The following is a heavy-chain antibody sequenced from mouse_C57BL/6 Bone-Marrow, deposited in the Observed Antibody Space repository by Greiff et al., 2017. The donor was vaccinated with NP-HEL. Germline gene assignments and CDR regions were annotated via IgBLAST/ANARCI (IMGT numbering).Heavy chain of an antibody. CDR1: GFSINSDCY. Sequence: EVQLQQSGPSLVRPSQTLSLTCTVTGFSINSDCYWIWIRQFPGNKLEYIGYTFYSGITYYNPSLESRTYITRDTSKNQFSLKLSSVTTEDTATYYCARAYGSSYWYFDVWGTGTTVTVSS. D-gene: IGHD1-1*01. CDR3: ARAYGSSYWYFDV. CDR2: TFYSGIT. V-gene: IGHV3-3*01. J-gene: IGHJ1*03.